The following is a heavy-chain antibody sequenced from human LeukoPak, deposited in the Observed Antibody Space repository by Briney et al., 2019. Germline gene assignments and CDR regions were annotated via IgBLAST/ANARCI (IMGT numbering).Heavy chain of an antibody. J-gene: IGHJ4*02. CDR2: ISGSGGST. V-gene: IGHV3-23*01. CDR3: ANREGGSGWYFFDY. Sequence: GGSLRLSCAASGFTFSSYEMNWVRQAPGKGLEWVSAISGSGGSTYYADSVKGRFTISRDNSKNTLYLQMNSLRAEDTAVYYCANREGGSGWYFFDYWGQGTLVTVSS. CDR1: GFTFSSYE. D-gene: IGHD6-19*01.